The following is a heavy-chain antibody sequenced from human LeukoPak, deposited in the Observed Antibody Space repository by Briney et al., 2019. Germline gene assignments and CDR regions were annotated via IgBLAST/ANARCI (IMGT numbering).Heavy chain of an antibody. V-gene: IGHV1-69*13. J-gene: IGHJ6*02. Sequence: SVKVSCKASGGTFSSYAISWERQAPGQGLEWMGGIIPIFGTANYAQKFQGRVTITADESTSTAYMELSSLRSEDTAVYYCARGGRYDILTGRYYYYGMDVWGQGTTVTVSS. D-gene: IGHD3-9*01. CDR2: IIPIFGTA. CDR1: GGTFSSYA. CDR3: ARGGRYDILTGRYYYYGMDV.